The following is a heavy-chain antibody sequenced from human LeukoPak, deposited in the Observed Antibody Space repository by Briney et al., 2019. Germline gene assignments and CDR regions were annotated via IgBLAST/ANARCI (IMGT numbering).Heavy chain of an antibody. J-gene: IGHJ6*03. D-gene: IGHD2-15*01. CDR3: ARVLRYCSGGNCYSGGLGYMDV. Sequence: GGSLRLSCAASGSTFSDYYMSWIRQAPGKGLEWVSSISRSGSTKYYADSVKGRFTISRDNAKNSLFLQMNSLRAEDTAVYYCARVLRYCSGGNCYSGGLGYMDVWGKGTTVTISS. CDR1: GSTFSDYY. CDR2: ISRSGSTK. V-gene: IGHV3-11*01.